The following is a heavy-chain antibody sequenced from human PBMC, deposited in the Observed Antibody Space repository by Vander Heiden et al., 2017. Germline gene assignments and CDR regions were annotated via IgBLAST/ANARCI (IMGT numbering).Heavy chain of an antibody. CDR2: IKQDGRQK. J-gene: IGHJ5*02. CDR1: GFTFSSFW. CDR3: GRGLSWFDP. Sequence: EVQLVESGGGLVQPGGSLRLSCAASGFTFSSFWMNWVRQAPGKGLEWVANIKQDGRQKDDVDSVKGRFTISRDNAKNSLSMKMYSLRAEDTAVYYCGRGLSWFDPWGQGTLVALSS. V-gene: IGHV3-7*03.